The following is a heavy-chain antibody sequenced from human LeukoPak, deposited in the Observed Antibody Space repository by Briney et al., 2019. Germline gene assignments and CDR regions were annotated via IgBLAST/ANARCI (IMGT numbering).Heavy chain of an antibody. Sequence: PGGSLRLSCAASGFAASGFTFSTFGMHWVRQAPGKGLEWVAFIRYDGSNKYYADSVKGRFTISRDNAKNSLYLQMNSLRAEDTAVYYCASLLDSLTGDFDYWGQGTLVTVSS. D-gene: IGHD2-21*01. CDR3: ASLLDSLTGDFDY. CDR2: IRYDGSNK. CDR1: GFTFSTFG. J-gene: IGHJ4*02. V-gene: IGHV3-30*02.